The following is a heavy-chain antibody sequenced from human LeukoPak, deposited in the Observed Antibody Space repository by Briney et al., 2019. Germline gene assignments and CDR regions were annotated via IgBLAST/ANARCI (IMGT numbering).Heavy chain of an antibody. J-gene: IGHJ4*02. CDR1: GYTFSSYD. CDR3: ARGGWDRGNHRIEF. D-gene: IGHD1-14*01. Sequence: ASVKVSCKASGYTFSSYDINWVRQATGQGLEWMGWMNPNSGNTGYAQKFQGRVTMTRNTSISTAYMELSSLRSEDTAVYYCARGGWDRGNHRIEFWGQGTLVTASS. CDR2: MNPNSGNT. V-gene: IGHV1-8*02.